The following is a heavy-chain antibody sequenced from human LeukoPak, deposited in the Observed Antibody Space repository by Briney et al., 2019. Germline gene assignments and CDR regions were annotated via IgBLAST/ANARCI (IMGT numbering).Heavy chain of an antibody. V-gene: IGHV3-7*01. CDR1: GFTFSSNW. CDR2: IKEDGSEE. CDR3: ARDGPTAYFDY. Sequence: PGGSLRLSCAASGFTFSSNWMTWVRQAPGKGLEWVANIKEDGSEEYYVDSVKGRFTISRDNAKNSVSLQMNSLRADDTAVYFCARDGPTAYFDYWGQGTLVTVSS. D-gene: IGHD5-18*01. J-gene: IGHJ4*02.